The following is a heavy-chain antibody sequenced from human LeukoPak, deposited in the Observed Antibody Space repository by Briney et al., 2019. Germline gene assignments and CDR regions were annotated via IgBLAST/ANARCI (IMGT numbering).Heavy chain of an antibody. J-gene: IGHJ6*02. V-gene: IGHV3-30*18. D-gene: IGHD5-18*01. CDR2: ISYDGSNK. Sequence: GALRLSCAASGFTFSSYGMHWVRQAPGKGLEWVAVISYDGSNKYYAYSVKGRFTISRDNSKNTLYLQMNSLRAEDTAVYYCAKRGGGYSYGYYYYYGMDVWGQGTTVTVSS. CDR3: AKRGGGYSYGYYYYYGMDV. CDR1: GFTFSSYG.